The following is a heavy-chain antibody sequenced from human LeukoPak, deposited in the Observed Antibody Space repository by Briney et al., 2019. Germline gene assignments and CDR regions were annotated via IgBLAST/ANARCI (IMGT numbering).Heavy chain of an antibody. Sequence: RASVKVSCKASGYTFTGYYMHWVRQAPGQGLEWMGWIDPNSGGTNYAQKFQGRVTMTRDTSISTAYMELSRLRSDDTAVYYCARARSKFSSGWYHMDVWGKGTTVTISS. CDR2: IDPNSGGT. V-gene: IGHV1-2*02. CDR1: GYTFTGYY. D-gene: IGHD6-19*01. CDR3: ARARSKFSSGWYHMDV. J-gene: IGHJ6*03.